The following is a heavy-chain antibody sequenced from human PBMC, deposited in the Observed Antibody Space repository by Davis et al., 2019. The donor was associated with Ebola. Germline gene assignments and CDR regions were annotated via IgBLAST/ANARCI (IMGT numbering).Heavy chain of an antibody. CDR3: ARALRAYYYYYGMDV. D-gene: IGHD4-17*01. CDR1: GFTFSNYA. Sequence: GESLKISCAASGFTFSNYAMSWIRQAPGKGLEWVSYISSSGSTIYYADSVKGRFTISRDNAKNSLYLQMNSLRAEDTAVYYCARALRAYYYYYGMDVWGQGTTVTVSS. V-gene: IGHV3-11*01. J-gene: IGHJ6*02. CDR2: ISSSGSTI.